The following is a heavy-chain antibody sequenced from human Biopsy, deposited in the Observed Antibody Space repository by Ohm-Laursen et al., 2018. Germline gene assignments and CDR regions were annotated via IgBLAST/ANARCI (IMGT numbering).Heavy chain of an antibody. Sequence: ASVTVSCKTSGYSFTGYYLHWVRQAPGQGLEWMGWINPNSADTNYAQKFQGRVSMTRDKSTSTVYMELISLRSDDTAVYYCAKGGHKAWLDSWGQGALVTVSS. V-gene: IGHV1-2*02. CDR1: GYSFTGYY. D-gene: IGHD1-26*01. CDR3: AKGGHKAWLDS. CDR2: INPNSADT. J-gene: IGHJ5*01.